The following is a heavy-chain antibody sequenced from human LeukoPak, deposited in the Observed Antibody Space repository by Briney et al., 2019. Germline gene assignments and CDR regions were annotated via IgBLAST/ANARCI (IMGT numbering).Heavy chain of an antibody. CDR1: RFTVSSNY. CDR2: IYSGGST. J-gene: IGHJ6*03. Sequence: GGSLRLSCAASRFTVSSNYMSWVRQAPGKGLEWVSIIYSGGSTNYADSVKGRITISRDNSKNTLYLQMNSLRAEDTAVYYCASGSGSYRTPYYYMDVWGKGTTVTVSS. V-gene: IGHV3-53*01. CDR3: ASGSGSYRTPYYYMDV. D-gene: IGHD3-10*01.